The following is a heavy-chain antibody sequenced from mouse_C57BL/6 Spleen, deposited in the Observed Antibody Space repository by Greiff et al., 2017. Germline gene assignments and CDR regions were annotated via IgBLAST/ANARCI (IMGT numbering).Heavy chain of an antibody. CDR3: ARGRCWYFCG. V-gene: IGHV1-7*01. CDR1: GYTFTSYW. J-gene: IGHJ1*03. CDR2: INPSSGYT. Sequence: VQLQQSGAELVKPGASVKLSCKASGYTFTSYWMHWVNQRPGQGLEWIGNINPSSGYTKYNQKFTDKATLTSDKAASTAYMQLSSLTYEDSAVSYCARGRCWYFCGWGTGTTVTVSS.